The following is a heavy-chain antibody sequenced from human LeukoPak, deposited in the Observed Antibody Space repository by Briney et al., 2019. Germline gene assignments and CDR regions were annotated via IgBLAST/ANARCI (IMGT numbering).Heavy chain of an antibody. CDR1: GFTFSSYG. D-gene: IGHD3-10*01. V-gene: IGHV3-23*01. Sequence: GGSLRLSCAASGFTFSSYGMSWVRQAPGKGLEWVSAISGSGGSTYYADSVKGRFTISRDNSKNTLYLQMNSLRAEDTAVYYCAKVGIDGSGPFDHWGQGTLVTVSS. J-gene: IGHJ4*02. CDR2: ISGSGGST. CDR3: AKVGIDGSGPFDH.